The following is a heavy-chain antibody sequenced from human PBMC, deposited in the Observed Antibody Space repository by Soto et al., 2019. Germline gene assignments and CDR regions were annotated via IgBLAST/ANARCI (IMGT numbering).Heavy chain of an antibody. J-gene: IGHJ4*02. V-gene: IGHV3-74*01. CDR2: ISDDGARI. CDR1: GVAVYISV. CDR3: TRGPRPSSTGTGAL. D-gene: IGHD1-1*01. Sequence: GSLRLSCVACGVAVYISVMHGFLQAAGKGLEWVSRISDDGARIDYADFVKGRFTIARDNAKNTLFLQMRSLRGEDTAVYYCTRGPRPSSTGTGALWGRGALVTVSS.